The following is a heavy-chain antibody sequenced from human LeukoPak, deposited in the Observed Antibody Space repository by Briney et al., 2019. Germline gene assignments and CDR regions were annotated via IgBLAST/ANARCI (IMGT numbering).Heavy chain of an antibody. CDR1: GGSISSSSYY. V-gene: IGHV4-39*01. D-gene: IGHD6-13*01. Sequence: PSETLSLTCTVSGGSISSSSYYWGWTRQPPGKGLEWIGSIYYSGSTYYNPSLKSRVTISVDTSKNQFSLKLSSVTAADTAVYYCAGGIAAIDALDYWGQGTLVTVSS. CDR2: IYYSGST. J-gene: IGHJ4*02. CDR3: AGGIAAIDALDY.